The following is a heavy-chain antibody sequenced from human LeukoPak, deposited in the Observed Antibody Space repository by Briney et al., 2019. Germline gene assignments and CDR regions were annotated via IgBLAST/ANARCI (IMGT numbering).Heavy chain of an antibody. Sequence: AGGSLRLSCAASGFTFSSYWMHWVRQAPGKGLVWVSRIYSDGSSSNYADSVKGRFTISRDNAKNTLYLQMNSLRAEDTAVYYCAKADDDYGDYEWPLFDYWGQGTLVTVSS. V-gene: IGHV3-74*01. D-gene: IGHD4-17*01. CDR1: GFTFSSYW. CDR3: AKADDDYGDYEWPLFDY. CDR2: IYSDGSSS. J-gene: IGHJ4*02.